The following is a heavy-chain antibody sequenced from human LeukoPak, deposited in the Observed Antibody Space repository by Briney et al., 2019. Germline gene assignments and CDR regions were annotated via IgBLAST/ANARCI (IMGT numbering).Heavy chain of an antibody. CDR2: IIPIFGTA. Sequence: SVRVSCKASGGTFSSYAISWVRQAPGQGLEWMGGIIPIFGTANYAQKFQGRVTITTDESTSTAYMELSSLRSEDTAVYYCAVYCSSTSCLNWFDPWGQGTLVTVSS. V-gene: IGHV1-69*05. CDR3: AVYCSSTSCLNWFDP. D-gene: IGHD2-2*01. CDR1: GGTFSSYA. J-gene: IGHJ5*02.